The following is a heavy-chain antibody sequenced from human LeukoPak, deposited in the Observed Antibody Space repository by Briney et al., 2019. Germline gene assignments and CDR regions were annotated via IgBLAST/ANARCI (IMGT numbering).Heavy chain of an antibody. J-gene: IGHJ4*02. D-gene: IGHD5-18*01. V-gene: IGHV4-38-2*02. Sequence: SETLSLTCSVSGYSISSGYYWGWIRQPPGKGLEWIGSIYQSGSTYYNPSLKSRVTISVDTSKNQLSLKLSSVTAADTAVYYCARGDTAMVPLDYWGQGTLVTVSS. CDR2: IYQSGST. CDR3: ARGDTAMVPLDY. CDR1: GYSISSGYY.